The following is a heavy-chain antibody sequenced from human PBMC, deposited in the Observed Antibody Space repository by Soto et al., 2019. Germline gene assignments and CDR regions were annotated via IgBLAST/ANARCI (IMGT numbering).Heavy chain of an antibody. CDR3: ARATATGGGAFDI. CDR2: ILVGGST. D-gene: IGHD2-8*02. CDR1: GFICSSYD. J-gene: IGHJ3*02. Sequence: VGSLRLSCAASGFICSSYDMSWVRQAPGKGLEWVSTILVGGSTHYEDSVKGRFTISRDRSKNTLYLQMNSLTAGDTAMYYCARATATGGGAFDICGQGTMVTVS. V-gene: IGHV3-23*01.